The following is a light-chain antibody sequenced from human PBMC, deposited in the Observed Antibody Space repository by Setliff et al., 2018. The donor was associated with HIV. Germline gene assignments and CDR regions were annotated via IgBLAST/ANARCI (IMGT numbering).Light chain of an antibody. V-gene: IGLV3-21*04. CDR1: NIGIKS. J-gene: IGLJ1*01. CDR3: QVWDSSSDHHV. Sequence: SYELAQRPSVSVAPGKTARITCGGDNIGIKSVHWYQQKPGQAPVVVMYYDHDRPSWIPERFSGSNSGNTATLTISRVEVGDEADYYYQVWDSSSDHHVFGTGTKVTVL. CDR2: YDH.